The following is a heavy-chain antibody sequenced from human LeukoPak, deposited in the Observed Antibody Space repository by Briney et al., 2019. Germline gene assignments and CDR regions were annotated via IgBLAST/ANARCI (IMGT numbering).Heavy chain of an antibody. CDR3: ARVAAAEYYYYYYMDV. Sequence: PSETLSLTCTVSGGSISSYYWSWIRQPPGKGLEWIGYIYYSGSTNYNPSLKSRVTISVDTSKNQFSLKLSSVTAADTAVYYCARVAAAEYYYYYYMDVWGKGTTVTISS. CDR2: IYYSGST. CDR1: GGSISSYY. J-gene: IGHJ6*03. V-gene: IGHV4-59*01. D-gene: IGHD6-13*01.